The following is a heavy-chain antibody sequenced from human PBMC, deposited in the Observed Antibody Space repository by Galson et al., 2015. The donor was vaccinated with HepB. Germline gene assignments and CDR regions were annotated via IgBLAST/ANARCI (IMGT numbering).Heavy chain of an antibody. CDR1: GFTFSNYG. CDR2: ISYDGSNK. Sequence: SLRLSCAASGFTFSNYGMHWVRQAPGKGLEWVAVISYDGSNKYYADSVKGRFTISRDNSKNTLYLQMNSLRAEETALYYCAKYPYLYSALAGTMAGFDYWGQGTLVTVSS. V-gene: IGHV3-30*18. J-gene: IGHJ4*02. CDR3: AKYPYLYSALAGTMAGFDY. D-gene: IGHD6-19*01.